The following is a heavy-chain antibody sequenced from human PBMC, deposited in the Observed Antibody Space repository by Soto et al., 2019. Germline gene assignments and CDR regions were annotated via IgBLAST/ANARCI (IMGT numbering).Heavy chain of an antibody. V-gene: IGHV3-23*01. CDR3: ANGRYGSGSADLYYFDY. CDR2: ISGSGGST. J-gene: IGHJ4*02. D-gene: IGHD3-10*01. CDR1: GFTFSSYA. Sequence: GGSLRLSCAASGFTFSSYAMSWVRQAPGKGLEWVSAISGSGGSTYYADSVKGRFTISRDNSKNTLYLQMNSLRAEDTAVYYCANGRYGSGSADLYYFDYWGQGTLDTVSS.